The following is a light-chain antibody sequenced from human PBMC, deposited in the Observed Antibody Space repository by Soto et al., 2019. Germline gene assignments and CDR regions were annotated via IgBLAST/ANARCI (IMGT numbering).Light chain of an antibody. CDR3: AAWDDSLNGHVV. Sequence: QPVLTQPPSASVNPVQRVTISCYGSSSNIGSNTVNWYQQLPGTAPKLLIYSNNQLPSGVPDRFSGYKSGTSDSLAISGLQSADEADYYCAAWDDSLNGHVVFGGGTKLTVL. CDR2: SNN. J-gene: IGLJ2*01. CDR1: SSNIGSNT. V-gene: IGLV1-44*01.